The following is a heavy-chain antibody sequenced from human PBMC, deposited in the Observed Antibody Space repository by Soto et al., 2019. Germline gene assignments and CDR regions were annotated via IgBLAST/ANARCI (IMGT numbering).Heavy chain of an antibody. V-gene: IGHV1-3*01. J-gene: IGHJ4*02. CDR2: INAGNGNT. CDR3: ARGFRDYGDENYFDY. Sequence: ASVKVSCKASGYTFTGYAMHWVRQAPGQRLEWMGWINAGNGNTKYSQKFQGRVTITADESTSTAYMELSSLRSEDTAVYYCARGFRDYGDENYFDYWGQGTLVTVSS. CDR1: GYTFTGYA. D-gene: IGHD4-17*01.